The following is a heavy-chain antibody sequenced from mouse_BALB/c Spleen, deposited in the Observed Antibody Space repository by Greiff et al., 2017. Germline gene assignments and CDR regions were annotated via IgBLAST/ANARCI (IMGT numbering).Heavy chain of an antibody. J-gene: IGHJ2*01. D-gene: IGHD1-2*01. CDR1: GFTFSSFG. CDR2: ISSGSSTI. CDR3: ARSYYGPYYLDY. Sequence: EVQLVESGGGLVQPGGSRKLSCAASGFTFSSFGMHWVRQAPEKGLEWVAYISSGSSTIYYADTVKGRFTISRDNPKNTLFLQMTSLRSEDTAMYYCARSYYGPYYLDYWGQGTTLTVSS. V-gene: IGHV5-17*02.